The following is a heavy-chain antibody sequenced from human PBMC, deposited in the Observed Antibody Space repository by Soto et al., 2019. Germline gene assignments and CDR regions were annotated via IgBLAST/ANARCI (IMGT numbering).Heavy chain of an antibody. CDR3: ARSPGYDVFPDF. CDR2: IWYDGNNR. V-gene: IGHV3-33*01. Sequence: QVHLVESGGGVAQPGKSLRLSCVASGFNLNSHAIHWVRQAPGKGLEWVAVIWYDGNNRYYAESAKGRFTISRDDSKNTVYLQLNSLRVEDTAVFYCARSPGYDVFPDFWGQGTLVTVSS. J-gene: IGHJ4*01. CDR1: GFNLNSHA. D-gene: IGHD3-9*01.